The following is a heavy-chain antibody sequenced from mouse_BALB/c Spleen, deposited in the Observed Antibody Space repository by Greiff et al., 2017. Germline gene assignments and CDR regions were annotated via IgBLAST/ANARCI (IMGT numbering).Heavy chain of an antibody. D-gene: IGHD1-1*01. CDR1: GYSITSDYA. Sequence: EVKLVESGPGLVKPSQSLSLTCTVTGYSITSDYAWNWIRQFPGNKLEWMGYISYSGSTSYNPSLKSRISITRDTSKNQFFLQLNSVTTEDTATYYCARVATVVYWYFDVWGAGTTVTVSS. J-gene: IGHJ1*01. CDR2: ISYSGST. V-gene: IGHV3-2*02. CDR3: ARVATVVYWYFDV.